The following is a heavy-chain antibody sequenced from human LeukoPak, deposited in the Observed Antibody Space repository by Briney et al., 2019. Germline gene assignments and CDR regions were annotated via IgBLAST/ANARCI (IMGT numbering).Heavy chain of an antibody. V-gene: IGHV1-2*02. CDR1: GYTFTGYY. CDR3: ARALYYDFWSGYVPFDY. CDR2: INPNSGGT. D-gene: IGHD3-3*01. Sequence: ASVKVSCKASGYTFTGYYMHWVRQAPGQGLEWMGWINPNSGGTNYAQKFQGRVTMTRDTSISTAYMELSRLRSDDTAVYYCARALYYDFWSGYVPFDYWGQGALVTVSS. J-gene: IGHJ4*02.